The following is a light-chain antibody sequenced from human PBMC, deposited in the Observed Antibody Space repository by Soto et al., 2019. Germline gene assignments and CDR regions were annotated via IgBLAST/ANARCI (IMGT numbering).Light chain of an antibody. CDR1: QSVSRH. CDR3: QQRSNWPPLYT. J-gene: IGKJ2*01. CDR2: DAS. V-gene: IGKV3-11*01. Sequence: EIVLTQSPATLSLSPGERATLSCRASQSVSRHLAWYQQKPGQAPRLLIYDASNRATGIPARFSGSGSGTDFTLTSSSLEPEDFADYYCQQRSNWPPLYTFGQGTKLEIK.